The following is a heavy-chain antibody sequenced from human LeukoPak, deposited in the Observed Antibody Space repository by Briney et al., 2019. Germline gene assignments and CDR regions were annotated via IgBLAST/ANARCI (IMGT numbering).Heavy chain of an antibody. CDR3: ATDLQAYYYDSSGYFGY. J-gene: IGHJ4*02. CDR2: FDPEDGET. D-gene: IGHD3-22*01. Sequence: VASVKVSCKVSGYTLTELSMHWVRQAPGEGLEWMGGFDPEDGETIYAQKFQGRVTMTEDTSTDTAYMELSSLRSEDTAVYYCATDLQAYYYDSSGYFGYWGQGTLVTVSS. CDR1: GYTLTELS. V-gene: IGHV1-24*01.